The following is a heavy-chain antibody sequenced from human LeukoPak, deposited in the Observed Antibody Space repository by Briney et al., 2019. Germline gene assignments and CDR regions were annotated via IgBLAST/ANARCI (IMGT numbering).Heavy chain of an antibody. CDR3: ARAVAGYNWFDP. J-gene: IGHJ5*02. CDR1: GGSFSGYY. D-gene: IGHD6-19*01. V-gene: IGHV4-59*01. CDR2: IYYSGST. Sequence: SETLSLTCAVYGGSFSGYYWSWIRQPPGKGLEWIGYIYYSGSTNYNPSLKSRVTISVDTSKNQFSLKLSSVTAADTAVYYCARAVAGYNWFDPWGQGTLVTVSS.